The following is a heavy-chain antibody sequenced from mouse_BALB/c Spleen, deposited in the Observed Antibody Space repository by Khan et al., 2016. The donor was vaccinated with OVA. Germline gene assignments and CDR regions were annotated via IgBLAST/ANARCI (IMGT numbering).Heavy chain of an antibody. CDR1: GYSITSDYA. D-gene: IGHD2-4*01. CDR3: ARWDYDAPNY. V-gene: IGHV3-2*02. J-gene: IGHJ2*01. Sequence: EVQLQESGPGLVKPSQSLSLTCTVTGYSITSDYAWNWIRQFPGNKLEWMGFISYSGSTSYNPSLKSRISITRDTSKNQFFLQSNSVTTEDTATYYCARWDYDAPNYWGQGTTLTVSS. CDR2: ISYSGST.